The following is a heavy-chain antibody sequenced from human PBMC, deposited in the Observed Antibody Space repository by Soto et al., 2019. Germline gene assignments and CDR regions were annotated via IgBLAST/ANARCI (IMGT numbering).Heavy chain of an antibody. D-gene: IGHD6-19*01. CDR2: VSNKNGVT. CDR3: ARERLNTGWYGFDH. Sequence: ASVKVSCKTSGYTFSNYDFSWVRQAPGQGLEWMGWVSNKNGVTNYAEKFRDRVTMSTDTSTNTIYMELRSLRSDDTAVYFCARERLNTGWYGFDHWGQGTQITVSS. J-gene: IGHJ4*02. V-gene: IGHV1-18*04. CDR1: GYTFSNYD.